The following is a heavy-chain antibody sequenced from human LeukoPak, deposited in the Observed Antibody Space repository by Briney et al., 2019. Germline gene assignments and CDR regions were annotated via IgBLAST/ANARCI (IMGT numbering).Heavy chain of an antibody. D-gene: IGHD5-24*01. V-gene: IGHV3-23*01. CDR3: AKVAGDGYNLLFDY. Sequence: PGGSLRLSCAASGFTFSSYAMSWVRQAPGKGLEWVSAISGSGGSTYYVDSVKGRFTISRDNAKNTLYLQMNSLRAEDTAVYYCAKVAGDGYNLLFDYWGQGTLVTVSS. CDR1: GFTFSSYA. J-gene: IGHJ4*02. CDR2: ISGSGGST.